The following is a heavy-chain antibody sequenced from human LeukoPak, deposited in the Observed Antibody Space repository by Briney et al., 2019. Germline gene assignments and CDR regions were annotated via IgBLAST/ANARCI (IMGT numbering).Heavy chain of an antibody. D-gene: IGHD5-18*01. CDR1: GFTFSGCA. CDR2: IVVGTGKK. J-gene: IGHJ3*02. Sequence: ASVKVSCKASGFTFSGCAMQWLRQSRGQRLEWIGWIVVGTGKKDYAQRFQERVTITTDMTTSTAYMELSSLRSEDTAVYYCAAGVGYTYGLSLGATALISDIWGQGTKVTVSA. V-gene: IGHV1-58*02. CDR3: AAGVGYTYGLSLGATALISDI.